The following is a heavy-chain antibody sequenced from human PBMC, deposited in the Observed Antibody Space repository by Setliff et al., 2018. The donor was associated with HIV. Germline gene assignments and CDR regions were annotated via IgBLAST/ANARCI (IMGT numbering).Heavy chain of an antibody. Sequence: PSETLSLTCTVSGGSISSGSYYWSWIRQPAGKGPEWIGRIYTSGSTNYNPSLKSRVTISLDTSKNQFSLKLNSVTAADTAVYYCASSIVVVPTAIHYWGQGTLVTVSS. V-gene: IGHV4-61*02. D-gene: IGHD2-2*01. CDR1: GGSISSGSYY. CDR2: IYTSGST. J-gene: IGHJ4*02. CDR3: ASSIVVVPTAIHY.